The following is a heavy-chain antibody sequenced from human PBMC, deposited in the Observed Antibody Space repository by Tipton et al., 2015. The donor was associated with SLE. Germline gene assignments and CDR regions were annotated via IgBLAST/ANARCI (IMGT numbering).Heavy chain of an antibody. J-gene: IGHJ4*02. CDR1: GGSISSYY. V-gene: IGHV4-59*01. CDR2: IYYSGST. CDR3: ARTKSAMVRGVNLVYYFDY. D-gene: IGHD3-10*01. Sequence: TLFLTCTVSGGSISSYYWSWIRQPPGKGLEWIGYIYYSGSTNYNPSLKSRVTISVDTSKNQFSLKLSSVTAADTAVYYCARTKSAMVRGVNLVYYFDYWGQGTLVTVSS.